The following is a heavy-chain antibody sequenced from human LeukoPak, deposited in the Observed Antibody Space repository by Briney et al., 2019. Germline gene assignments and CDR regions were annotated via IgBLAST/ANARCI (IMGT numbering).Heavy chain of an antibody. D-gene: IGHD5-24*01. J-gene: IGHJ4*02. CDR3: ARSGGDRVEMPTIIDY. CDR1: GGSSSSYY. V-gene: IGHV4-59*01. Sequence: SETLSLTCTVSGGSSSSYYWSWIRQPPGKGLEWIGYIYYSGSTNYNPSLKSRVTILVDTSKNQFSLRLSSVTAADTAVYYCARSGGDRVEMPTIIDYWGQGTLVTVSS. CDR2: IYYSGST.